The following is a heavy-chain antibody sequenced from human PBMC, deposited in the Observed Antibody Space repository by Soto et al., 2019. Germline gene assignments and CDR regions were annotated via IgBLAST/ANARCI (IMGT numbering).Heavy chain of an antibody. Sequence: SETLSLTCTVSGGSISSYYWSWIRQPAGKGLEWIGRIYTSGSTNYNPSLKSRVTMSVDTSKNQFSLKLSSVTAADTAVYYCASLYYYDSSGYYPSDDYGMDVWGQGTTVTVSS. J-gene: IGHJ6*02. CDR2: IYTSGST. CDR1: GGSISSYY. CDR3: ASLYYYDSSGYYPSDDYGMDV. V-gene: IGHV4-4*07. D-gene: IGHD3-22*01.